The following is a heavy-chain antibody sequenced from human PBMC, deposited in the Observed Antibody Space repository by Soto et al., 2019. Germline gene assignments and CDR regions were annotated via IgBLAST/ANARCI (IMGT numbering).Heavy chain of an antibody. V-gene: IGHV3-33*06. D-gene: IGHD1-26*01. J-gene: IGHJ4*02. CDR3: AKDSIVGAGDGY. CDR2: IWSDGSHK. Sequence: PGGSLRLSCAASGFTFSGYGMQWVRQSPGKGLEWVALIWSDGSHKYYADPVKGRFTISRDNSKNTLYLQMNSLRAEDTAVYYCAKDSIVGAGDGYWGQGTLVTVSS. CDR1: GFTFSGYG.